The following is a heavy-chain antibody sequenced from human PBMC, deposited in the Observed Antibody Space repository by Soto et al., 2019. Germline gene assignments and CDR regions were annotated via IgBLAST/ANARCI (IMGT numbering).Heavy chain of an antibody. Sequence: ASVKVSCKASGYTFTSYGISCVRQAPGQGLEWMGWISAYNGNTNYAQKLQGRVTMTTDTSTSTAYMELRSLRSDDTAVYYCARDFPQGIAAAVNWFDPWGQGTLVTVSS. CDR1: GYTFTSYG. V-gene: IGHV1-18*01. CDR3: ARDFPQGIAAAVNWFDP. CDR2: ISAYNGNT. D-gene: IGHD6-13*01. J-gene: IGHJ5*02.